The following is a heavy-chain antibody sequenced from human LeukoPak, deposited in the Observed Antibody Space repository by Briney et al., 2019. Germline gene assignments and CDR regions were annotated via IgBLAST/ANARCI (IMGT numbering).Heavy chain of an antibody. J-gene: IGHJ5*02. Sequence: SETLSLTCAVYGGSFGGYYWSWIRQPPGKGLEWIGEINHSGSTNYNPSLKSRVTISVDTSKNQFSLKLSSVTAADTAVYYCARVEDTLRAIVVVTSHAPFDPWGQGTLVTVSS. CDR2: INHSGST. D-gene: IGHD3-22*01. CDR3: ARVEDTLRAIVVVTSHAPFDP. CDR1: GGSFGGYY. V-gene: IGHV4-34*01.